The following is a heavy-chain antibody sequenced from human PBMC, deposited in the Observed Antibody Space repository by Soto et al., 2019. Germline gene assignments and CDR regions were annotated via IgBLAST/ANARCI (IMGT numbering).Heavy chain of an antibody. CDR3: ARHGVKSLYSGYDPVVFY. CDR1: GYSFTSYW. Sequence: PGESLKISCKGSGYSFTSYWIGWVRQMPGKGLEWMGIIYPGDSDTRYSPSFQGQVTISADKSISTAYLQWSSLKASDTAMYYCARHGVKSLYSGYDPVVFYWGQGTLVTVSS. D-gene: IGHD5-12*01. V-gene: IGHV5-51*01. CDR2: IYPGDSDT. J-gene: IGHJ4*02.